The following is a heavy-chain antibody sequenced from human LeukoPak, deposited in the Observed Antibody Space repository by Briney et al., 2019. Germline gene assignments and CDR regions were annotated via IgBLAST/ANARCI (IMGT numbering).Heavy chain of an antibody. V-gene: IGHV3-30*02. D-gene: IGHD6-19*01. J-gene: IGHJ4*02. Sequence: PGGSLRLSCAASGFTFSSYGMHRVRQAPGKGLEWVAFIRYDGSNKYYADSVKGRFTISRDNSKNTLYLQMNSLRAEDTAVYYCAHMHSSGWYLAPPDYWGQGTLVTVSS. CDR2: IRYDGSNK. CDR1: GFTFSSYG. CDR3: AHMHSSGWYLAPPDY.